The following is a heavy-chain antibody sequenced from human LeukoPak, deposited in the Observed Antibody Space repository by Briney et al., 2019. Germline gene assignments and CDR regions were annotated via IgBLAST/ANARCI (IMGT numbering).Heavy chain of an antibody. Sequence: GGSLRLSCAASGFTFSSYAMHWVRQAPGKGLEWVAVISYDGSNKYYADSVKGRFTISRDNSKNTLYLQMNSLRAEDTAVYYCARDRETTVVAFGYYYYGMDVWGQGTTVTVSS. V-gene: IGHV3-30*04. CDR3: ARDRETTVVAFGYYYYGMDV. J-gene: IGHJ6*02. CDR2: ISYDGSNK. CDR1: GFTFSSYA. D-gene: IGHD4-23*01.